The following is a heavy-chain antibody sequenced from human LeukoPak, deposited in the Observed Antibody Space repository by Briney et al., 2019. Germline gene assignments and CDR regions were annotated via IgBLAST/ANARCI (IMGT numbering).Heavy chain of an antibody. CDR2: INYSGTT. D-gene: IGHD3-10*01. J-gene: IGHJ4*02. Sequence: PSETLSLTCTVSGGSISSDNYYWGWIRQPPGKGLEWIGSINYSGTTYYNPSLKSRVTIPVDTSKNQFSLKVSSVTAADTAVYYCARRVPSGSGSYDFDYWGQGTLVTVSS. CDR3: ARRVPSGSGSYDFDY. V-gene: IGHV4-39*01. CDR1: GGSISSDNYY.